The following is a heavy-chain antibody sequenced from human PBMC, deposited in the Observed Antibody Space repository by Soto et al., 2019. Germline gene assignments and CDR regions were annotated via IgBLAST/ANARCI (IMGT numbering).Heavy chain of an antibody. CDR1: GGSISTYY. D-gene: IGHD6-13*01. Sequence: PSETLSLTCTVSGGSISTYYWSWIRQPPGKGLEWIGYIYYSGNTNYNPSLKSRVTISVDTSKNQISLKLSSVTAADTAVYYCARDQRPGIAAAGTIDYWGQGTLVTVSS. CDR3: ARDQRPGIAAAGTIDY. J-gene: IGHJ4*02. V-gene: IGHV4-59*01. CDR2: IYYSGNT.